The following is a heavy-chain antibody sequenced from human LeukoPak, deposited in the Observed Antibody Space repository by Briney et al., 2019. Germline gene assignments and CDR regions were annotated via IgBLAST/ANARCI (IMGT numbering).Heavy chain of an antibody. Sequence: SETLSLTCAVSGGSITSFYWSWIRQPPGKGLEWMGYIYSSGNTNYNPSLKSRLTISIDTSKNHFTLKLTSVTAADTAVYYCARGAIWFDWLGGYHMDVWGKGTTVTVSS. CDR2: IYSSGNT. CDR1: GGSITSFY. D-gene: IGHD3-9*01. CDR3: ARGAIWFDWLGGYHMDV. V-gene: IGHV4-59*08. J-gene: IGHJ6*03.